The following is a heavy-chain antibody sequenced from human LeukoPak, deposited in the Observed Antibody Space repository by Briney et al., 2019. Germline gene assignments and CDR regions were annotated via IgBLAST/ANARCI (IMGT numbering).Heavy chain of an antibody. CDR3: VRQAGVS. CDR1: GFSISNYW. J-gene: IGHJ5*02. Sequence: PGGSLRLSCAASGFSISNYWMTWVRQAPGKGLECVANIKGDGSEKNYVDSVKGRFTISGDNAKNSLHLQMNSLRAEDTAVYYCVRQAGVSWGQGTLVTVSS. V-gene: IGHV3-7*01. D-gene: IGHD6-19*01. CDR2: IKGDGSEK.